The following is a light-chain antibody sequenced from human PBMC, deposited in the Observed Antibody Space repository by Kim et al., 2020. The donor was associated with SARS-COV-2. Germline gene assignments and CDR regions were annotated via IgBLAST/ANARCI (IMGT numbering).Light chain of an antibody. Sequence: QSVLTQPPSVSGAPGQRITISCTGSSSNIGAGYDVHWYQQLPATAPKLLIYGNSNRPSGVPDRVSGSKSGTSASLAITGLQAEDEADYYCQAYDSSLSGYVFGTGTKVTVL. CDR2: GNS. CDR1: SSNIGAGYD. J-gene: IGLJ1*01. V-gene: IGLV1-40*01. CDR3: QAYDSSLSGYV.